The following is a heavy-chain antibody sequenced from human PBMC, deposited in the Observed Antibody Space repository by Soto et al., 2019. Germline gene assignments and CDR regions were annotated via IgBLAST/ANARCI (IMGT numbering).Heavy chain of an antibody. CDR3: AKDSNKYSSSLRGRYFDY. CDR2: INWKSDI. V-gene: IGHV3-9*01. D-gene: IGHD4-4*01. J-gene: IGHJ4*02. CDR1: GFTFDDDA. Sequence: GGSLRLSCAVSGFTFDDDAMHWVRQAPEKGLEWVSGINWKSDIGYADSVKGRFTISRDNAENSLYLQMNSLRAEDTALYYCAKDSNKYSSSLRGRYFDYWGQGIGVTVSS.